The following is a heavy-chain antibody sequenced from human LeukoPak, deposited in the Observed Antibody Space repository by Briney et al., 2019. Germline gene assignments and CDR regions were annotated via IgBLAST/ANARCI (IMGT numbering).Heavy chain of an antibody. V-gene: IGHV1-18*01. J-gene: IGHJ4*02. CDR1: GYTFTSYG. CDR3: ARETIFGVVITYFDY. CDR2: ISAYNGNT. Sequence: ASVKVSCKGSGYTFTSYGISWVRQAPGQGLEWMGWISAYNGNTNYAQKLQGRVTMTTDTSTSTAFMELRSLRSDDTAVYYCARETIFGVVITYFDYWGQGTLVTVSS. D-gene: IGHD3-3*01.